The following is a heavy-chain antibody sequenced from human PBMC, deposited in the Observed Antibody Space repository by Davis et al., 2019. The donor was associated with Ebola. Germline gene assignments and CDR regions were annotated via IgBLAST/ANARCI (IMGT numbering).Heavy chain of an antibody. V-gene: IGHV3-64*02. D-gene: IGHD5-12*01. Sequence: PGGSLRLSCAASGFTFSSYAMHWVRQAPGKGLEYVSAISSNGGSTYYADSVKGRFTISRDNSKNTLYLQMGSLRAEDMAVYYCARGLSSGYDYYYYYGMDVWGQGTTVTVSS. J-gene: IGHJ6*02. CDR2: ISSNGGST. CDR1: GFTFSSYA. CDR3: ARGLSSGYDYYYYYGMDV.